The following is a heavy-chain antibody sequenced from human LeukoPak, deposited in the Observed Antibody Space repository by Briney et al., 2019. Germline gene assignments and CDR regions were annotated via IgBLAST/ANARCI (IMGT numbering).Heavy chain of an antibody. D-gene: IGHD3-16*01. CDR1: GFTFSSYA. J-gene: IGHJ3*02. Sequence: GSLRLSCAASGFTFSSYAMSWVRQAPGKGLEWIGRIYTSGSTNYNPSLKSRVTISVDTSKNQFSLKLSSVTAADTAVYYCARVWGGDAFDIWGQGTMVTVSS. V-gene: IGHV4-4*08. CDR2: IYTSGST. CDR3: ARVWGGDAFDI.